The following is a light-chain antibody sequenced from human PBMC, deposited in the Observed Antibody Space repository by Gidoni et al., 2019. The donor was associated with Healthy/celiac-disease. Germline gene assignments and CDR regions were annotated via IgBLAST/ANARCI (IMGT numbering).Light chain of an antibody. CDR2: KAS. J-gene: IGKJ3*01. CDR1: QSISSW. V-gene: IGKV1-5*03. CDR3: QQYNSYPT. Sequence: IQMTQSPSTLSASVGDRVTITCRASQSISSWLAWYQQKPGKAPKLLSYKASSLESGVPSRFSGSGAGTEFTLTISSLQPDDFATYYCQQYNSYPTFGPGTKVEIK.